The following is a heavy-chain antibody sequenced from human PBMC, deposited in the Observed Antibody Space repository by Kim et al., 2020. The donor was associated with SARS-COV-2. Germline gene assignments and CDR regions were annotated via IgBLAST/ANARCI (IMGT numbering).Heavy chain of an antibody. V-gene: IGHV3-15*01. Sequence: KGRFTISRDDTKNTLYLQMNSLKTEDTAVYYCSTGITRVRGIIDGYFDYWGQGTLVTVSS. J-gene: IGHJ4*02. D-gene: IGHD3-10*01. CDR3: STGITRVRGIIDGYFDY.